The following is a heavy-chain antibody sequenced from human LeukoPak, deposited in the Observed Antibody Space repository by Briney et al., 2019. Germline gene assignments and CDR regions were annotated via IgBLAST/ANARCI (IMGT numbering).Heavy chain of an antibody. Sequence: SETLSLTCSVSGDSISRSSDYWGWIRQPPGKGPEWIGSVYYIGSTFYNPSLKSRLTISIDTSKNQFSLKLRSVTAADTAVYYCAREDAEQMDNSFDIWGQGTMVTVSS. D-gene: IGHD5-24*01. CDR3: AREDAEQMDNSFDI. CDR2: VYYIGST. CDR1: GDSISRSSDY. V-gene: IGHV4-39*07. J-gene: IGHJ3*02.